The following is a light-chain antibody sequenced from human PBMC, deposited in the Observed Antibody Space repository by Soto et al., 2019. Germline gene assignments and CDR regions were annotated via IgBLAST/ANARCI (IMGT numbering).Light chain of an antibody. CDR3: SSYTSSIS. Sequence: QSALTQPASVSGSPEQSITISCTGTSSDVGGYNYVSWYQQHPGKAPKLMIYDVNTRPSGVSNRFSGSKSGNTASLTISGLQAEDEADYYCSSYTSSISFGGGTKLTVL. J-gene: IGLJ2*01. CDR1: SSDVGGYNY. CDR2: DVN. V-gene: IGLV2-14*01.